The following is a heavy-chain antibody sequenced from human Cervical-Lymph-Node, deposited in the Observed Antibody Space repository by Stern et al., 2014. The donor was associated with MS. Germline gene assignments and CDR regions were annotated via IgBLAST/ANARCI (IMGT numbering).Heavy chain of an antibody. V-gene: IGHV4-30-4*01. CDR2: IYYTGST. Sequence: QVQLQESGPGLVQPSQTLSLTCTVPGGSITSGDYYWTWLRQPPGKGLEWIGYIYYTGSTYYAPSLKSRVTISIDTSKNQFSLKLSSVTAADTAVYYCARNDFWSGIDSWGQGTLVTVSS. CDR3: ARNDFWSGIDS. CDR1: GGSITSGDYY. D-gene: IGHD3-3*01. J-gene: IGHJ4*02.